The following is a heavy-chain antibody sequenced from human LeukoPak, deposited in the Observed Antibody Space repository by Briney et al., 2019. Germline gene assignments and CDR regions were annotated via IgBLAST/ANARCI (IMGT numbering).Heavy chain of an antibody. V-gene: IGHV1-3*01. CDR3: ARVKVQDHGIYYYGMDV. D-gene: IGHD1-14*01. CDR2: INAGNGNT. Sequence: ASVKVSCKASGYTFTSYAMHWVRQAPGQRLEWMGWINAGNGNTKYSQKFQGRVTITRDTSASTAYMELSSLRSEDTAVYYCARVKVQDHGIYYYGMDVWGQGTTATVSS. CDR1: GYTFTSYA. J-gene: IGHJ6*02.